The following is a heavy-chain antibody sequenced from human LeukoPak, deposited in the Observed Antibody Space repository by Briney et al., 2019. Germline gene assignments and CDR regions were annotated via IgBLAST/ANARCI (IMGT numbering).Heavy chain of an antibody. CDR1: GFTFSSYA. J-gene: IGHJ4*02. D-gene: IGHD1-7*01. CDR2: ISYDGSNK. Sequence: GGSLRLSCAASGFTFSSYAMHWVRQAPGKGLEWVAVISYDGSNKYYADSVKGRFTISRDNSKNTLYLQMNSLRGEDTAVYHCAKDRGRTGSTGGFDYWGQGTLVTVSS. CDR3: AKDRGRTGSTGGFDY. V-gene: IGHV3-30-3*01.